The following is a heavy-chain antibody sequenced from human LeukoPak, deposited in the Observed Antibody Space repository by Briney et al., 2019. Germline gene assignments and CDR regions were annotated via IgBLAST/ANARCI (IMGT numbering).Heavy chain of an antibody. CDR3: ASSPGIAAAGIAVAGTRWDY. D-gene: IGHD6-13*01. J-gene: IGHJ4*02. V-gene: IGHV1-69*10. CDR2: LIPILGTP. CDR1: GGTFSRYA. Sequence: SVKVSCKASGGTFSRYAVSWVRQAPGQGLEWIGGLIPILGTPDYAQKFQGRVTMTRDTSTSTVYMELSSLRSEDTAVYYCASSPGIAAAGIAVAGTRWDYWGQGTLVTVSS.